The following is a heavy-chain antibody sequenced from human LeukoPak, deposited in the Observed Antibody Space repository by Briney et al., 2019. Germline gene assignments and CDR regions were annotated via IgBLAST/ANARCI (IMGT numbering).Heavy chain of an antibody. CDR3: ARVTGLRYFDWLLGAFDI. CDR1: GFTFSSYA. CDR2: ISYDGSNK. Sequence: PGRSLRLSCAAPGFTFSSYAMHWVRQAPGKGLEWVAVISYDGSNKYYADSVKGRFTISRDNSKNTLYLQMNSLRAEDTAVYYCARVTGLRYFDWLLGAFDIWGQGTMVTVSS. J-gene: IGHJ3*02. D-gene: IGHD3-9*01. V-gene: IGHV3-30-3*01.